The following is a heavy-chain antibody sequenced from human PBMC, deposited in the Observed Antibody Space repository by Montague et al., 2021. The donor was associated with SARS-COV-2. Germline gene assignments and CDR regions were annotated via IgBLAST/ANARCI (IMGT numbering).Heavy chain of an antibody. CDR2: INHSGSS. CDR1: GGSFSGYY. J-gene: IGHJ4*02. D-gene: IGHD4-23*01. CDR3: ARWDPQTLTLIGLRGKSASDX. Sequence: SETLPLTCAVYGGSFSGYYWTWIRQSPGKGLEWIAEINHSGSSNYNFDPSLRSRVTISVDTSKSQFSLTLTSVTAADTGIYYCARWDPQTLTLIGLRGKSASDXWSQGTLVTVSS. V-gene: IGHV4-34*01.